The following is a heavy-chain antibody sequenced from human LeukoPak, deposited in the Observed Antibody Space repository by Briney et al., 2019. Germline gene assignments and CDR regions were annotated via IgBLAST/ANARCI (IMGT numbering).Heavy chain of an antibody. CDR1: GFTFSGSA. J-gene: IGHJ4*02. D-gene: IGHD3-22*01. CDR2: IRSKANNYAT. V-gene: IGHV3-73*01. Sequence: GGSLRLSCAASGFTFSGSAIHWVRQTSGKGLEWVGRIRSKANNYATLYAASMKGRFTISRDDSKNTLYLQMSSLKTEDTAVYYCTTDREYYDSSGNRFWGQGTLVTVSS. CDR3: TTDREYYDSSGNRF.